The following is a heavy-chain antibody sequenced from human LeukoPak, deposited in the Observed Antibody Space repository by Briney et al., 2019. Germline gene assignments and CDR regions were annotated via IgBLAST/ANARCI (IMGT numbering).Heavy chain of an antibody. V-gene: IGHV3-21*04. CDR1: GFTFSSYS. J-gene: IGHJ4*02. CDR2: ISSSSSYI. CDR3: AKVAGYSYVGVYYFDY. D-gene: IGHD5-18*01. Sequence: GGSLRLSCAASGFTFSSYSMNWVRQAPGKGLEWVSSISSSSSYIYYADSVKGRFTISRDNAKNSLYLQMNSLRAEDTAVYYCAKVAGYSYVGVYYFDYWGQGTLVTVSS.